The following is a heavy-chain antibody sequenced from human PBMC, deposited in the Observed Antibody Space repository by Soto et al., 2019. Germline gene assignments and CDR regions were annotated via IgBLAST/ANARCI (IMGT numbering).Heavy chain of an antibody. CDR2: ISGSGGST. Sequence: EVQLLESGGGLVQPGGSLRLSCAASGFTFSSYAMSWVRQAPGKGLEWVSAISGSGGSTYYADSVKGRFTISRDNSKNTLYLQMNRLRAEDTAVYYCAKERMGLYCSGGSCYTEPFDYWGQGTLVTVSS. CDR3: AKERMGLYCSGGSCYTEPFDY. CDR1: GFTFSSYA. J-gene: IGHJ4*02. V-gene: IGHV3-23*01. D-gene: IGHD2-15*01.